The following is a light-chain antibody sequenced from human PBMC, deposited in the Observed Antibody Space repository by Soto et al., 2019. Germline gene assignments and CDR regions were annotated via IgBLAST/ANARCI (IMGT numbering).Light chain of an antibody. J-gene: IGKJ1*01. CDR1: QSALYSSNNKNY. CDR2: LGS. Sequence: DIVMTQSPDSLAVSLGERATINCKSSQSALYSSNNKNYLAWYLQKPGQSPQVLIHLGSNRSSGVPDRFSGSGSGTDFTLKISRVEAEDVGVYYCKQALQTPPTFGQGTKVDIK. CDR3: KQALQTPPT. V-gene: IGKV4-1*01.